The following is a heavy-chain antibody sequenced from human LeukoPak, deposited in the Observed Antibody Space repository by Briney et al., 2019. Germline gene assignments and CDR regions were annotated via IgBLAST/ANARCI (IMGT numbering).Heavy chain of an antibody. Sequence: PSETLSLTCAVYGGSFSSYYWTWVRQPPGSGLEWIGEINHTGGTNYNPSLKSRGTISVDTSKNQFSLKLSSVTAADTAVYYCARGQERLNIGWHGGYWGQGILVTVSS. J-gene: IGHJ4*02. CDR3: ARGQERLNIGWHGGY. CDR2: INHTGGT. D-gene: IGHD1-1*01. V-gene: IGHV4-34*01. CDR1: GGSFSSYY.